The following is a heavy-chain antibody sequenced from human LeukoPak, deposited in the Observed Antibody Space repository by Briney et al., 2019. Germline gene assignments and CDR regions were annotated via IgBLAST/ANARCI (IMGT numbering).Heavy chain of an antibody. V-gene: IGHV3-38-3*01. Sequence: GGSLRLSCAASGFTVSSNEMSWVRQAPGKGLEWVSSISGGSTYYADSRKGRFTISRDNSKNTLHLQMNSLRAEDTAVYYCARDYGGNSRPYPSEDWYFDLWGRGTLVTVSS. D-gene: IGHD4-23*01. J-gene: IGHJ2*01. CDR1: GFTVSSNE. CDR2: ISGGST. CDR3: ARDYGGNSRPYPSEDWYFDL.